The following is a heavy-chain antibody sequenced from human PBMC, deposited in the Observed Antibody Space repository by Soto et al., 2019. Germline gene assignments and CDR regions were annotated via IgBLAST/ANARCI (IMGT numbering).Heavy chain of an antibody. D-gene: IGHD6-19*01. CDR3: ARANGWYGDWFDP. Sequence: QVQLQESGPGLVKPSQTLSLTCTVSGGSISSGDYYWSWIRQPPGQGLEWIGYMYRTGSSYYNPSLKSRLSISVDRSKNQFSLKLSSVTATDTAVYYWARANGWYGDWFDPWGQGALVTVSS. CDR2: MYRTGSS. V-gene: IGHV4-30-4*01. J-gene: IGHJ5*02. CDR1: GGSISSGDYY.